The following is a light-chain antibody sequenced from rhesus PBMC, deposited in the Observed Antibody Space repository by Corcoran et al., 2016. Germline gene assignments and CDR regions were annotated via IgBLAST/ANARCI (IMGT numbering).Light chain of an antibody. Sequence: QVILTQSPATLFLSPGERATLSCRASLRVGSSLAWYQKKPGQAPRFLTYGASSRATGIPDRFRGSGSGTEFTLTIRSLEPEDFGVYCCQKNNSSPCSVGRGTKVEVK. CDR2: GAS. J-gene: IGKJ2*01. CDR3: QKNNSSPCS. V-gene: IGKV3-53*01. CDR1: LRVGSS.